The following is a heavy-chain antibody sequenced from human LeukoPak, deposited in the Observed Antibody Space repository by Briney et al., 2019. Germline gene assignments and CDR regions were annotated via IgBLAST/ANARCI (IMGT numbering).Heavy chain of an antibody. V-gene: IGHV4-38-2*02. D-gene: IGHD3-22*01. Sequence: SETLSLTCIVSGYSISTGYYWGWIRQPPGKGLEWVGSISHSGNTYCNPSLKSRVTISVDTSKNQFSLKLGSVTAADTAVYYRARADSSGSHPFGYWGQGTLVTVSS. CDR3: ARADSSGSHPFGY. J-gene: IGHJ4*02. CDR2: ISHSGNT. CDR1: GYSISTGYY.